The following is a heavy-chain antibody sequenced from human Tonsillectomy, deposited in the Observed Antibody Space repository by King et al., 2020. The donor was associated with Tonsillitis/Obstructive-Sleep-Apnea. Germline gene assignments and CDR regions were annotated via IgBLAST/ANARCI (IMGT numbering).Heavy chain of an antibody. CDR1: GYTFTSYG. J-gene: IGHJ4*02. Sequence: VQLVESGGEVKKPGASVKVSCKASGYTFTSYGISWVRHAPGQGLEWMGWISPYNGDTNYAQKLQGRVTMTTGTSTSTAYMELRSLRSDDTAVYYCARDSMSHYYDSSGYYTFDCWGQGTLVTVSS. D-gene: IGHD3-22*01. V-gene: IGHV1-18*01. CDR2: ISPYNGDT. CDR3: ARDSMSHYYDSSGYYTFDC.